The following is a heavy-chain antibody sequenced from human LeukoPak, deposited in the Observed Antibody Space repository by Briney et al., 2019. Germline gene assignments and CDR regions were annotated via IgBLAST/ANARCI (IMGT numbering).Heavy chain of an antibody. V-gene: IGHV1-8*01. CDR2: MNPNSGNT. D-gene: IGHD3-9*01. CDR3: ARGRQRYFDWLLSPQLYYYYGMDV. Sequence: ASVKVSCKASGYTFTSYDINWVRQATGQGLEWMGWMNPNSGNTGCAQKFQGRVPMTRNTSISTAYMELSSLRSEDTAVYYCARGRQRYFDWLLSPQLYYYYGMDVWGQGTTVTVSS. J-gene: IGHJ6*02. CDR1: GYTFTSYD.